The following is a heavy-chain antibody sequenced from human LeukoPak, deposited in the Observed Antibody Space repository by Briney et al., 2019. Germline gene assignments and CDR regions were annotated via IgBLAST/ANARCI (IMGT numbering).Heavy chain of an antibody. D-gene: IGHD2-15*01. J-gene: IGHJ4*02. V-gene: IGHV4-34*01. CDR1: GVSFSGYY. Sequence: SETLSLTCAVYGVSFSGYYWSWIRQPPGKGLEWIGEINHSGSTNYNPSLKSRVTISVDTSKNQFSLKLSSVTAADTAVYCCASGNCSGGSCYPYYFDYWGQGTLVTVSS. CDR3: ASGNCSGGSCYPYYFDY. CDR2: INHSGST.